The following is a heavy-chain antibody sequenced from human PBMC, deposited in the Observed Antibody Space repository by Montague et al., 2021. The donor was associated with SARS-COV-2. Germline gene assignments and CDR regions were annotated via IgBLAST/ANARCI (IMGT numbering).Heavy chain of an antibody. D-gene: IGHD4-17*01. J-gene: IGHJ5*02. V-gene: IGHV4-39*01. CDR2: IYNSGTT. CDR1: GDSTSCPNCY. CDR3: ARHRNYGDHSLDNWFHP. Sequence: SETLSLTCTVSGDSTSCPNCYWGWIRQAPGKGLDWIGTIYNSGTTYYNPSPKSRLTIFIDTSKNQFSLKLTSVTAADTAVYYCARHRNYGDHSLDNWFHPWGQGTLVTVSS.